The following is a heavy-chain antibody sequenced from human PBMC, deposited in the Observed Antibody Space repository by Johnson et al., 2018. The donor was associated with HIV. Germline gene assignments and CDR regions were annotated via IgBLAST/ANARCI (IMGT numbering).Heavy chain of an antibody. CDR2: IKQDGSEK. V-gene: IGHV3-7*04. D-gene: IGHD3-3*01. CDR1: GFTFSSYW. J-gene: IGHJ3*02. CDR3: ARAYYTFWSGYDAFDI. Sequence: VQLVESGGGVVQRGGSLKLSCAASGFTFSSYWMTWVRQAPGKGLEWVANIKQDGSEKYYVDSVKGRFTISRYNAKNSLYLQMNSLRAEDTAVYYCARAYYTFWSGYDAFDIWGQGTMVTVSS.